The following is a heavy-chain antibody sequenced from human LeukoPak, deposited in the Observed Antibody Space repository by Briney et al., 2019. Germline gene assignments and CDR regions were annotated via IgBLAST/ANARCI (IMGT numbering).Heavy chain of an antibody. V-gene: IGHV3-7*03. CDR3: ARAPYCIGGSCRFDY. D-gene: IGHD2-15*01. Sequence: GGSLRLSCAVSGFTSSSYWMSWVRQAPGKGLEWVANIKQDGSGKYYVDSVKGRFTISRDNAKNSLYLQMNSLRAEDTAVYYCARAPYCIGGSCRFDYWGQGTLVTVSS. CDR2: IKQDGSGK. J-gene: IGHJ4*02. CDR1: GFTSSSYW.